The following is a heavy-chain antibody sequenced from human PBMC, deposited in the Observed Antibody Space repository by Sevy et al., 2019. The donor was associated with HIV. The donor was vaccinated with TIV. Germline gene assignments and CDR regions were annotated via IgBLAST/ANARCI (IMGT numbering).Heavy chain of an antibody. D-gene: IGHD6-13*01. CDR2: IHYSGST. V-gene: IGHV4-31*03. Sequence: SETLSLTCTVSGSSINSGGYYWNWIRHHPGKGLEWIGYIHYSGSTYYNTSLKSRITISLDTSKNQFSLNVTSVTAADTAVYYCAGETEPGTIHWGQGALVTVSS. CDR1: GSSINSGGYY. CDR3: AGETEPGTIH. J-gene: IGHJ4*02.